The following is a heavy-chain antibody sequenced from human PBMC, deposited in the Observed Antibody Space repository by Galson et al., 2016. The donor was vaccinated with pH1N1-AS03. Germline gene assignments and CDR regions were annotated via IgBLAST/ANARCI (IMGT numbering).Heavy chain of an antibody. CDR3: ARAAGELLSSSDY. D-gene: IGHD1-26*01. CDR2: ISAHNGYT. Sequence: SVKVSCKASGYTFTSYGITWVRQAPGQGLEWMGWISAHNGYTKYAQKLQGRVTMTTDTSTSTAYMELRSLRSDDTAVRYCARAAGELLSSSDYWGQGTLVTVSS. V-gene: IGHV1-18*04. CDR1: GYTFTSYG. J-gene: IGHJ4*02.